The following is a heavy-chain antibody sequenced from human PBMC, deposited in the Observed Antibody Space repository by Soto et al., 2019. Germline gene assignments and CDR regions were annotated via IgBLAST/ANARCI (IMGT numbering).Heavy chain of an antibody. CDR3: ARPSERSSPPYFDY. CDR2: ISYDGSNK. Sequence: GGSLRLSCAASGFTFSSYGMPWVRQAPGKGLEWVAVISYDGSNKYYADSVKGRFTISRDNSKNTLDLQMNSLRAEDTAVYYCARPSERSSPPYFDYWGQGTLVTVS. V-gene: IGHV3-30*03. CDR1: GFTFSSYG. D-gene: IGHD6-13*01. J-gene: IGHJ4*02.